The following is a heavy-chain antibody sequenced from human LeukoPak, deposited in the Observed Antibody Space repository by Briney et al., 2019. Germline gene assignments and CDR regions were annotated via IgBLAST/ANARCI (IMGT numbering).Heavy chain of an antibody. V-gene: IGHV7-4-1*02. CDR3: ARDYPMGELYNWFDP. J-gene: IGHJ5*02. Sequence: ASVKVSCKASGYIFTNYAMNWVRQAPGQGLEWTGWINTNTGHPTYAQAFIGRFVFSLDTSVNTAYLQINSLKADDTAMYYCARDYPMGELYNWFDPWGQGTLVTVSS. D-gene: IGHD3-16*01. CDR1: GYIFTNYA. CDR2: INTNTGHP.